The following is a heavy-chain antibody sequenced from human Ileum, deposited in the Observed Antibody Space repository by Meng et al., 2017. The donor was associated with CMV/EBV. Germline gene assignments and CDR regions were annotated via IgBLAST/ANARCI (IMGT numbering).Heavy chain of an antibody. CDR1: GYTFTSYG. Sequence: ASVKVSCKASGYTFTSYGISWVRQAPGQGLEWMGWISAYNGNTNYAQKLQGRVTMTTDTSTSTAYMELRSLRSDDTAVYYCARDLGVVVPAASPGGYYYYGMDVWGQGTTVTVS. CDR2: ISAYNGNT. J-gene: IGHJ6*02. V-gene: IGHV1-18*01. D-gene: IGHD2-2*01. CDR3: ARDLGVVVPAASPGGYYYYGMDV.